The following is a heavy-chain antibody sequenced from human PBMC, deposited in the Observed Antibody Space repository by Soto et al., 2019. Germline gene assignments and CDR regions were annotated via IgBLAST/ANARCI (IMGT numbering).Heavy chain of an antibody. D-gene: IGHD6-13*01. CDR2: IYPADSET. CDR3: AGHRTTSRWAGMDV. Sequence: PGESLKISCKASGYTFTNYRIGWVRQMPGKGLEWMGLIYPADSETTYSPSFQGQVSMSADRSIRSAFLQWSSLKASDTAIYYCAGHRTTSRWAGMDVWGQGTTVTVSS. CDR1: GYTFTNYR. J-gene: IGHJ6*02. V-gene: IGHV5-51*01.